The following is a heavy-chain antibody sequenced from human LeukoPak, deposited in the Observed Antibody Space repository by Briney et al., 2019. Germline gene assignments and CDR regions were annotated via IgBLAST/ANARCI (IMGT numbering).Heavy chain of an antibody. Sequence: ASVKVSCKASGYTFTSYGISWVRQAPGQGLEWMGWISAYNGNTNYAQKLQGRVTMTTDTSTSTAYMELSRLRSDDTAVYYCARDRESMVRGVTGTDYWGQGTLVTVSS. CDR1: GYTFTSYG. CDR2: ISAYNGNT. V-gene: IGHV1-18*01. J-gene: IGHJ4*02. CDR3: ARDRESMVRGVTGTDY. D-gene: IGHD3-10*01.